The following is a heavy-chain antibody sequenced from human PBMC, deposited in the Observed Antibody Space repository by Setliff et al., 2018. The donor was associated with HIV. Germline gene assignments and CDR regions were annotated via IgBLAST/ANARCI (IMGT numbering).Heavy chain of an antibody. Sequence: SETLSLTCTVSGGSISSSNYYWGWIRQPPGKGLEWIGSIYYSGSTYYNPSLKSRVTISVDTSKNHFSLKLSSGTAADTAGYYCARRGPDRVFGMRGAFDIWGQGTMVTVSS. J-gene: IGHJ3*02. CDR1: GGSISSSNYY. D-gene: IGHD3-3*01. CDR2: IYYSGST. V-gene: IGHV4-39*07. CDR3: ARRGPDRVFGMRGAFDI.